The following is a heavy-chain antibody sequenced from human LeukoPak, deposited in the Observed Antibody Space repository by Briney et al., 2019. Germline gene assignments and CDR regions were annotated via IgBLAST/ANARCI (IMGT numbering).Heavy chain of an antibody. CDR3: AKDQIGWARGYSSGPLDY. D-gene: IGHD6-19*01. CDR1: VFTFSLYG. CDR2: ISHDESNT. Sequence: GGSLRLSCAVSVFTFSLYGIHWVRQAPGKGLDWVAVISHDESNTDYTDSVKGRFTISRDTPKNAVYLQMNSLRAEDTAVYYCAKDQIGWARGYSSGPLDYWGQGTLATVSS. V-gene: IGHV3-30*18. J-gene: IGHJ4*02.